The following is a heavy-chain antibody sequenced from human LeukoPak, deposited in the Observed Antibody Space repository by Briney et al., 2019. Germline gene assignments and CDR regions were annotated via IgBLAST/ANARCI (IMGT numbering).Heavy chain of an antibody. CDR2: INHSGST. CDR1: GGSFSGYY. J-gene: IGHJ4*02. Sequence: SETLSLTCAVYGGSFSGYYWSWIRQPPGKGLEWIGEINHSGSTNYNPSLKSRVTISVDTSKNQFSLKLSSVTAADTAVYYCARGFLEMATTIDYWGQGTLVTVSS. CDR3: ARGFLEMATTIDY. V-gene: IGHV4-34*01. D-gene: IGHD5-24*01.